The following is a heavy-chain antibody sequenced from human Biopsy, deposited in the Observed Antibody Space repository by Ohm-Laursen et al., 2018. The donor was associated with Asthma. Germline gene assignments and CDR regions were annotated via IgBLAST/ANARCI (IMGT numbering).Heavy chain of an antibody. CDR2: VYWTGST. Sequence: TLSLTCSVYGGSISSFYWSWIRQSPEKGLEWMGYVYWTGSTNYNPSLKSRITMSVDTSKNRMFLELTSVTAADTAIYYCVRAVRNEQWLAPFDYWGHGTLVTVSS. CDR1: GGSISSFY. V-gene: IGHV4-59*01. D-gene: IGHD6-19*01. J-gene: IGHJ4*01. CDR3: VRAVRNEQWLAPFDY.